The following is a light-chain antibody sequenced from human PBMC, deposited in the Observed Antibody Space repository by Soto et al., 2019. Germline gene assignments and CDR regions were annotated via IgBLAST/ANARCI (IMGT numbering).Light chain of an antibody. CDR2: DVA. J-gene: IGLJ1*01. CDR1: STDIGDNDH. V-gene: IGLV2-14*03. Sequence: QSALTQPASVADSPGQSITISCTGTSTDIGDNDHVSWYRQYTGEAPKLIIYDVANRPSGVTHRFFGSKSGNTASLIISGLQAEDEADYYCVSFTTSRSYVCGTGTKLTVL. CDR3: VSFTTSRSYV.